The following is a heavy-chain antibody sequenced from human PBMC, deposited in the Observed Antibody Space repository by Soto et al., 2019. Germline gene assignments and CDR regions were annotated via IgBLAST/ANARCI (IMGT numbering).Heavy chain of an antibody. CDR3: ARGGCSGGSCSPNWFDP. CDR1: GYTFTGYY. D-gene: IGHD2-15*01. V-gene: IGHV1-2*02. J-gene: IGHJ5*02. CDR2: INPNSGGT. Sequence: ASVKVSCKASGYTFTGYYMHWVRQAPGQGLEWMGWINPNSGGTNYAQKFQGRVTMTRDTSISTAYMELSSLRSEDTAVYYCARGGCSGGSCSPNWFDPWGQGTLVTV.